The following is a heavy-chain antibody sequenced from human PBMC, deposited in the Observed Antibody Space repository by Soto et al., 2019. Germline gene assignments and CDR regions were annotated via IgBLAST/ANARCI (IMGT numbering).Heavy chain of an antibody. CDR3: ARDLADYGDYVQYYFDY. CDR1: GFTFSNYG. Sequence: QVQLVESGGGVVQPGRSLRLSCAASGFTFSNYGMHWVRQAPGKGLEWVAVTWYEGSNKYYADSVKGRFTISRDNSKNTLYLQMNRLRAEDTAGYFCARDLADYGDYVQYYFDYWGQGTLVTVSS. V-gene: IGHV3-33*01. J-gene: IGHJ4*02. D-gene: IGHD4-17*01. CDR2: TWYEGSNK.